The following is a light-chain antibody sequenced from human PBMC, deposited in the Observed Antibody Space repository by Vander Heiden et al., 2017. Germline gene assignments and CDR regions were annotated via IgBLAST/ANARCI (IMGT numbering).Light chain of an antibody. Sequence: DIQMTQSPTSLSASVGDTVTITCRASQSITTYLNWYQQKAGKAPNLLIYGASSLQTGVPSRFSGSGSGTDFTLTISSLQPEDFATYYCQQTFITPPDTFVQGTRLEIK. V-gene: IGKV1-39*01. CDR2: GAS. J-gene: IGKJ5*01. CDR1: QSITTY. CDR3: QQTFITPPDT.